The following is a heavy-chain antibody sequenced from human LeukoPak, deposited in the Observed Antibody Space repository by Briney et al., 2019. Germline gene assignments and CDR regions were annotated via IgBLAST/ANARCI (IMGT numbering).Heavy chain of an antibody. CDR2: IKQDGSHK. J-gene: IGHJ4*02. D-gene: IGHD3-22*01. CDR3: ATSHDSSGND. Sequence: PGGSLRLSCAASGFAFSNFWMSWVRQAPGKGLEWVANIKQDGSHKYYVDSVKGRFTISRDNAKSSVYLQMNSLRVEDTAVYYCATSHDSSGNDWGQGTLVNVSS. V-gene: IGHV3-7*01. CDR1: GFAFSNFW.